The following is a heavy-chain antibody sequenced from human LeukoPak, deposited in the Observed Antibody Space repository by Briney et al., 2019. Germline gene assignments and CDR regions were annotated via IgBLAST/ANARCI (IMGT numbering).Heavy chain of an antibody. V-gene: IGHV3-21*03. J-gene: IGHJ4*02. D-gene: IGHD4-17*01. CDR3: TTYDDYEGLSDY. Sequence: PGGSLRLSCAASGFTFRSYSMNWVRQAPGKGLEWVSSISSSSSHIYYVDSVKGRFTISRDNAKNSLYLQMNSLKTEDTAVYYCTTYDDYEGLSDYWGQGTLVTVSS. CDR1: GFTFRSYS. CDR2: ISSSSSHI.